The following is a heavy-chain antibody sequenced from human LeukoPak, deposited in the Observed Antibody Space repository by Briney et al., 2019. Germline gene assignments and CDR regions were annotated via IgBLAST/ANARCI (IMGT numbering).Heavy chain of an antibody. CDR1: GFTFSSYA. CDR2: ISGSGGNT. J-gene: IGHJ4*02. Sequence: GGSLRLSCAASGFTFSSYAMSWVRQAPGKGLEWVSAISGSGGNTYYADSVKGRFTISRDNSKNTLYLQMNSLRAEDTAVYYCAKDWSYYDSSPSDYWGQGTLVTVSS. V-gene: IGHV3-23*01. CDR3: AKDWSYYDSSPSDY. D-gene: IGHD3-22*01.